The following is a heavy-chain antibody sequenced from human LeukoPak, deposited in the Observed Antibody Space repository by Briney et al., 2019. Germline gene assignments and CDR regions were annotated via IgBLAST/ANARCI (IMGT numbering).Heavy chain of an antibody. CDR3: ASGVDIVATLDY. V-gene: IGHV3-66*01. CDR1: GFSVGTNS. D-gene: IGHD5-12*01. J-gene: IGHJ4*02. Sequence: GGSLRLSCAASGFSVGTNSMSWVRQSPGKGLEWVSVIYSGGSTYYADSVKGRFTISRDNSKNTLYLQMNSLRAEDTAVYYCASGVDIVATLDYWGQGTLVTVSS. CDR2: IYSGGST.